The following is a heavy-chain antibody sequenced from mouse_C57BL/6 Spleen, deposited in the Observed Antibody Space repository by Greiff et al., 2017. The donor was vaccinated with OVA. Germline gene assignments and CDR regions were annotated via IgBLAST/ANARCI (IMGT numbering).Heavy chain of an antibody. D-gene: IGHD3-2*02. CDR3: ARSGTAQASAYYYALDY. Sequence: QVQLQQSGPELVKPGASVKISCKASGYAFSSSWMNWVKQRPGKGLEWIGRIYPGDGDTNYNGKFTDKATMTADKSSSTAYMQLSSLTTEDSAVYVVARSGTAQASAYYYALDYWGQGTSVTVAS. J-gene: IGHJ4*01. V-gene: IGHV1-82*01. CDR1: GYAFSSSW. CDR2: IYPGDGDT.